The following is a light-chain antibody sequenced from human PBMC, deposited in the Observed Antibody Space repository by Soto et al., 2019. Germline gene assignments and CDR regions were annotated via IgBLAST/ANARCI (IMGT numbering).Light chain of an antibody. J-gene: IGLJ2*01. CDR2: DVS. V-gene: IGLV2-11*01. Sequence: QSALTQPRSVSGSPGQSVTISCTGTSSDVGGYNYASWYQQHPGKAPKLMIYDVSKRPSGVPDRFSGSKSGNTASLTISGLQAEDEADYYCCSYAGSYTLFGGGTKVTVL. CDR3: CSYAGSYTL. CDR1: SSDVGGYNY.